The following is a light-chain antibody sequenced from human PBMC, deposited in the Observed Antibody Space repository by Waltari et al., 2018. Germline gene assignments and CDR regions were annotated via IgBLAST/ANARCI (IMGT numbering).Light chain of an antibody. J-gene: IGKJ2*01. CDR1: QSVLYSSNNKNY. Sequence: DIVMTQSPDPLAVSLGERATINCNSSQSVLYSSNNKNYLAWYQQKPGQPPKLLIYWASTRESGVPDRFSGSGSGTDFTLTISSLQAEDVAVYYCQQYYSIPYTFGQGTKLEIK. V-gene: IGKV4-1*01. CDR2: WAS. CDR3: QQYYSIPYT.